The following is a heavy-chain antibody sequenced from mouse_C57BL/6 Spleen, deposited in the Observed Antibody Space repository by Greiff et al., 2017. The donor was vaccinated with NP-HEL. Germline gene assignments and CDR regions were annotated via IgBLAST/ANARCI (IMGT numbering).Heavy chain of an antibody. J-gene: IGHJ1*03. CDR3: ARRTISEEGYFDV. Sequence: VKLVESGAELVKPGASVKMSCKASGYTFTTYPIEWMKQNHGKSLEWIGNFHPYNDDTKYNEKFKGKATLTVEKSSSTVYLELSRLTSDDSAVYYCARRTISEEGYFDVWGTGTTVTVSS. V-gene: IGHV1-47*01. CDR1: GYTFTTYP. CDR2: FHPYNDDT.